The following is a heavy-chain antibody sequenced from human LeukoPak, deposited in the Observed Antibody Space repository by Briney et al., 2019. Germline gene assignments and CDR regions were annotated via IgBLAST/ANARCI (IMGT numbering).Heavy chain of an antibody. CDR3: ASGTIVGARGADN. V-gene: IGHV3-23*01. Sequence: GGSLRLSCAASGFSFGSYAMSWVRQAPKKGLEWVSTISLSGGSTYYADSVKGRFTISRDNSKNTLYLQMNSLRAEDTAVYYCASGTIVGARGADNWGQGTLVTVSS. CDR2: ISLSGGST. J-gene: IGHJ4*02. D-gene: IGHD1-26*01. CDR1: GFSFGSYA.